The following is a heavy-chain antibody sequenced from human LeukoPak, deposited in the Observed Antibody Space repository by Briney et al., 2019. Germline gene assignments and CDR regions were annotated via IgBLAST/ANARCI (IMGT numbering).Heavy chain of an antibody. CDR2: INPNSGGT. J-gene: IGHJ6*03. D-gene: IGHD4-17*01. CDR1: GYTFTRYG. CDR3: ARVPLLTVTPWYYYMDV. V-gene: IGHV1-2*02. Sequence: GASVKVSCKASGYTFTRYGISWVRQAPGQGLECMGWINPNSGGTNYAQKFQGRVTMARDTSISTAYMELSRLRSDDTAVYYCARVPLLTVTPWYYYMDVWGKGTTVTVSS.